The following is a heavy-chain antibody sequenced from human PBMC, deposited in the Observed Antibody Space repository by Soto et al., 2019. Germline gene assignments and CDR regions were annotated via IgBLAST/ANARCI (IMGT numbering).Heavy chain of an antibody. D-gene: IGHD2-21*02. J-gene: IGHJ5*02. CDR3: PGIGMALVTAGWFDP. CDR2: IIPVFGNT. CDR1: GGTLSTYG. V-gene: IGHV1-69*01. Sequence: QLQLVQSGAEVKDPGSSVKVSCQASGGTLSTYGVTWLRQAPGQGLEWMGGIIPVFGNTTYAQKFQGRVTITADESTDSAYLEVNSLRYADTAVYFCPGIGMALVTAGWFDPWGQGTMVTVSS.